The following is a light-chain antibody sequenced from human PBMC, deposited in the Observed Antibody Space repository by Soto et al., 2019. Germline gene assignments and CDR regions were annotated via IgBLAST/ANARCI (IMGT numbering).Light chain of an antibody. V-gene: IGKV1-6*01. Sequence: AIQMTQSPSSLSASVGDRVTITCWASQDIRNDLGWYQHKPGRAPKLLISVASNLQSGVPSRFSGSGLGTDFTLTISSLQPEDFATYFCLQDYNYPPTFGQGTKVEIK. J-gene: IGKJ1*01. CDR1: QDIRND. CDR2: VAS. CDR3: LQDYNYPPT.